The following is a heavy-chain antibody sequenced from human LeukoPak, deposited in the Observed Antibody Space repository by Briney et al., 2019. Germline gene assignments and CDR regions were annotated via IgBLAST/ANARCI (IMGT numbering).Heavy chain of an antibody. Sequence: SETLSLTCTVSGGSIGSSSYYWGWIRQPPGKGLEWIGSIYYSGSTYYNPSLKSRVTISVDTSKNQFSLKLSSVTAADTAVYYCARHESGSSDPYNWFDPWGQGTLVTVSS. CDR2: IYYSGST. J-gene: IGHJ5*02. V-gene: IGHV4-39*01. D-gene: IGHD6-6*01. CDR1: GGSIGSSSYY. CDR3: ARHESGSSDPYNWFDP.